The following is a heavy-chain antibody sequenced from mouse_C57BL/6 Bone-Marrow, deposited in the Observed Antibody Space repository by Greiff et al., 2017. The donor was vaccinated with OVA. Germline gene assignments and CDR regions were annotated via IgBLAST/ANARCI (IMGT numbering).Heavy chain of an antibody. J-gene: IGHJ2*01. CDR3: ARENTTVVAEDY. V-gene: IGHV1-55*01. CDR2: IYPGSGST. D-gene: IGHD1-1*01. Sequence: VQLQQPGAELVKPGASVKMSCKASGYTFTSYWITWVKQRPGQGLEWIGDIYPGSGSTNYNEKFKSKATLTVDTSSSTAYMQLSSLTSEDSAVYYCARENTTVVAEDYWGQGTTLTVSS. CDR1: GYTFTSYW.